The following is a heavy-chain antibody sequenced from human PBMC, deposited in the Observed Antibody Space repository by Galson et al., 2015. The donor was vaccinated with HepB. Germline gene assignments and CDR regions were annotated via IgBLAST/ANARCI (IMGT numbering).Heavy chain of an antibody. Sequence: ALVKPTQTLTLTCTFSGFSLTTSGVGVGWIRQPPGKALEWLALIYWDDDKRYSPSLKSRLTITKDTSKNQVVLTMSNVDPVDTATYYCGHNYYGSGTYYTVDHWGQGTLVTVSS. CDR1: GFSLTTSGVG. V-gene: IGHV2-5*02. CDR2: IYWDDDK. D-gene: IGHD3-10*01. J-gene: IGHJ4*02. CDR3: GHNYYGSGTYYTVDH.